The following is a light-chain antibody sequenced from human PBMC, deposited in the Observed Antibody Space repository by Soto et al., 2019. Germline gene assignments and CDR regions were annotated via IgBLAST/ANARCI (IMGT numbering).Light chain of an antibody. CDR3: QSYDSRLSAWV. J-gene: IGLJ2*01. Sequence: QSVLTQPPSVSGAPGQRVTISCSGGFSNIGARYDVHWYQHLPGTAPKLLIYGSSNRPSGVPDRFSGSKSGTSASLAITGLQAEDEADYYCQSYDSRLSAWVFGGGTKLTVL. CDR1: FSNIGARYD. CDR2: GSS. V-gene: IGLV1-40*01.